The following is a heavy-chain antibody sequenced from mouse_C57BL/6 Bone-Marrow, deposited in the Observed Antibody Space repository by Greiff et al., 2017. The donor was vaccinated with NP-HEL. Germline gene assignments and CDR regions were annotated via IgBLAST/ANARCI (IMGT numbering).Heavy chain of an antibody. Sequence: EVQRVESGGGLVKPGGSLKLSCAASGFTFSSYAMSWVRQTPEKRLEWVATISDGGSYTYYPDNVKGRFTISRDNAKNNLYLQMSHLKSEDTAMYYCARDMGAGPMDYWGQGTSVTVSS. J-gene: IGHJ4*01. CDR3: ARDMGAGPMDY. CDR1: GFTFSSYA. D-gene: IGHD1-1*02. V-gene: IGHV5-4*01. CDR2: ISDGGSYT.